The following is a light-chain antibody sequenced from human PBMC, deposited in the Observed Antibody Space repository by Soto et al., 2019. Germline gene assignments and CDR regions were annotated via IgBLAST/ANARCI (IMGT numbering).Light chain of an antibody. V-gene: IGKV1-5*01. CDR2: DAS. Sequence: DIQMTQSPSTLSASVGDSVTITCRASQSISHWLAWFQQKPGKAPEPLIYDASFLESGVPSRFSGSGPGTEFTLTISSLQPDDFATYHCQQYSSYPWTFGQGTKVDIK. J-gene: IGKJ1*01. CDR3: QQYSSYPWT. CDR1: QSISHW.